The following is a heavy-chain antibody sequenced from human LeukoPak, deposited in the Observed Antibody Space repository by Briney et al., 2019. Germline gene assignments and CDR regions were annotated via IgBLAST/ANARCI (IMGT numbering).Heavy chain of an antibody. Sequence: PSETLSLTCTVSGGSISSYYWSWLRQPPGKGLEWIGYIYYSGSTNYNPSLKSRVTISVDTSKNQFSLKLSSVTAADTAVYYCARVGSYDSSGYQSILYYYGMDVWGQETTVTVSS. D-gene: IGHD3-22*01. V-gene: IGHV4-59*01. CDR1: GGSISSYY. CDR3: ARVGSYDSSGYQSILYYYGMDV. CDR2: IYYSGST. J-gene: IGHJ6*02.